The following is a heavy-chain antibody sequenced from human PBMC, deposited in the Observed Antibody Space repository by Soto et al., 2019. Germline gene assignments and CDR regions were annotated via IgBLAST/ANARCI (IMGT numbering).Heavy chain of an antibody. J-gene: IGHJ6*02. CDR3: AAGYDSSGYSNYYYYYGMDV. Sequence: ASVKVSCKASGFTFTSSAVQWVRQARGQRLEWIGWIVVGSGNTNYAQKFQERVTITRDMSTSTAYVELSSLRSEDTAVYYCAAGYDSSGYSNYYYYYGMDVWGQGTTVTVSS. CDR2: IVVGSGNT. V-gene: IGHV1-58*01. CDR1: GFTFTSSA. D-gene: IGHD3-22*01.